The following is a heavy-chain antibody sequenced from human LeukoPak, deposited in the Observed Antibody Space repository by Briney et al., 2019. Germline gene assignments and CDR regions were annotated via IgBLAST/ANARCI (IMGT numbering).Heavy chain of an antibody. D-gene: IGHD1-26*01. V-gene: IGHV3-23*01. Sequence: PGGSLRLSCAASGFTVSSNYMSWVRQAPGKGLEWVSAISCSGGSTYYADSVKGRFTISRDNSKNTLYLQMNSLRAEDTAVYYCAKSGSYWEYWGQGTLVTVSS. CDR1: GFTVSSNY. J-gene: IGHJ4*02. CDR3: AKSGSYWEY. CDR2: ISCSGGST.